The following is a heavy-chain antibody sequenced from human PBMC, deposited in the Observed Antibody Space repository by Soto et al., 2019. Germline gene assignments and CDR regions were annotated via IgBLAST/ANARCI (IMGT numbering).Heavy chain of an antibody. Sequence: EVQLVESGGGLVQPGGSLRLSCAASGFTFSSYSMSWVRQGPGKGLEWVSYIDTSGSTTYYADSVKGRFAISRDNAKNSLYLQANSPRDEDTAVYYCARDSLTGNRREAFDIWGQGTMVNVSS. CDR1: GFTFSSYS. CDR2: IDTSGSTT. CDR3: ARDSLTGNRREAFDI. V-gene: IGHV3-48*02. D-gene: IGHD7-27*01. J-gene: IGHJ3*02.